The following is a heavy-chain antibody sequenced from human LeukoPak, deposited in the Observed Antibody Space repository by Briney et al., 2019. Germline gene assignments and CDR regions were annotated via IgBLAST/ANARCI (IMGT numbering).Heavy chain of an antibody. CDR1: GFTFSSYG. Sequence: PGGSPRLSCAASGFTFSSYGMSWVRQAPGKGLEWVSAISGSGGSTYYADSVKGRFTISRDNSKNTLYLQMNSLRAEDTAVYYCAKIAAANCGGDCYSGAYYFDYWGQGTLVTVSS. CDR2: ISGSGGST. V-gene: IGHV3-23*01. D-gene: IGHD2-21*02. J-gene: IGHJ4*02. CDR3: AKIAAANCGGDCYSGAYYFDY.